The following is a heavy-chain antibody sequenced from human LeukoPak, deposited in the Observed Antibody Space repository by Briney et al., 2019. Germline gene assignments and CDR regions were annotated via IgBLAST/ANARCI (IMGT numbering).Heavy chain of an antibody. D-gene: IGHD5-24*01. CDR1: GGSISSYY. CDR3: ARDPSEMATILDY. CDR2: IYYSGST. V-gene: IGHV4-59*01. J-gene: IGHJ4*02. Sequence: SETLSLTCTVSGGSISSYYWSWIRQPPGKGLEWIGYIYYSGSTNYNPSLKSRVTISVDTSKNQFSLKLSSVTAADTAVYYCARDPSEMATILDYWGQGTLVTVSS.